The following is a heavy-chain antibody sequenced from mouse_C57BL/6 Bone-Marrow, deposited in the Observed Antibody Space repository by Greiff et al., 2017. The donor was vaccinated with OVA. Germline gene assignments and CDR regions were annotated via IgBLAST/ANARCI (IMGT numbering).Heavy chain of an antibody. CDR3: TSYGSSYAMDY. CDR2: IDPENGDT. CDR1: GFNIKDDY. Sequence: EVQLQQSGAELVRPGASVKLSCTASGFNIKDDYMHWVKQRPEQGLEWIGWIDPENGDTEYASKLQGKATITADTSSNTAYLQLSSLTSEDTAVYYCTSYGSSYAMDYWGQGTSVTVSS. D-gene: IGHD1-1*01. J-gene: IGHJ4*01. V-gene: IGHV14-4*01.